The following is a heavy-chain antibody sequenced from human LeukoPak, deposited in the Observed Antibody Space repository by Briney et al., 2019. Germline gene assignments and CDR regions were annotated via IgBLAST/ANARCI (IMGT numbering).Heavy chain of an antibody. CDR3: ARGDGIVAKYYFDY. Sequence: SETLSLTCTVSGGSISSSSYYWGWIRQPPGKGLEWIGSIYYSGSTYYNPSLKSRVTISVDTSKIQISLRLSSVTAADTAVYYCARGDGIVAKYYFDYWGQGTLVTVSS. CDR1: GGSISSSSYY. CDR2: IYYSGST. D-gene: IGHD5-12*01. V-gene: IGHV4-39*07. J-gene: IGHJ4*02.